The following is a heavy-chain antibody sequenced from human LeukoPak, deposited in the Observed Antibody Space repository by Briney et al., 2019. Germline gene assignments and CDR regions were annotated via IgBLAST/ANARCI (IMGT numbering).Heavy chain of an antibody. CDR2: IKQDGSET. J-gene: IGHJ4*02. Sequence: PGGSLRLSCAASGFTFSSYWMSWVRQAPGKGLEWVANIKQDGSETYYVDSVKGRFTISRDNAKNSLYLQMNSLRAEDTAVYYCAREFRGNYDFWSGYYTGILDYWGQGTLVTVSS. CDR1: GFTFSSYW. CDR3: AREFRGNYDFWSGYYTGILDY. V-gene: IGHV3-7*01. D-gene: IGHD3-3*01.